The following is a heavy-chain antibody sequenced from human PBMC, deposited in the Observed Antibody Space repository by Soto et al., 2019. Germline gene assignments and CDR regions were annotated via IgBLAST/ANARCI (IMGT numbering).Heavy chain of an antibody. V-gene: IGHV4-34*01. CDR2: VNHGGTS. CDR1: GGSFSGYY. J-gene: IGHJ4*02. D-gene: IGHD6-19*01. Sequence: PSETLSLTCAVHGGSFSGYYWDWIRQPPGKGLEWIGEVNHGGTSNYNPSLKSRVTISVDKSKNQFSLKLSSVTAADTAVYYCARVAVAGTRVDYWGQGTLVTVS. CDR3: ARVAVAGTRVDY.